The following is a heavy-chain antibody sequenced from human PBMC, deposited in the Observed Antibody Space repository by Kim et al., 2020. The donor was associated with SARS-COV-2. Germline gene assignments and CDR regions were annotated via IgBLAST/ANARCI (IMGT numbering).Heavy chain of an antibody. D-gene: IGHD3-16*01. CDR1: GFTFNDFG. Sequence: GGSLRLSCAASGFTFNDFGMHWVRQAPGKGREWVALISYEGSKKYYADSLKGRFTISRDSSKNTLYLQMDSLRPEDTAVYCCAKDKSFFMIIFGGESGGMAVGGQGTTVTVSS. J-gene: IGHJ6*02. CDR2: ISYEGSKK. V-gene: IGHV3-30*18. CDR3: AKDKSFFMIIFGGESGGMAV.